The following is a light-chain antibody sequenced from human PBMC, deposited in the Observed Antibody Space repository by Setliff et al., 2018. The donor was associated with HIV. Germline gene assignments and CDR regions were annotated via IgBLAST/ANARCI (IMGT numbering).Light chain of an antibody. CDR1: SSNIGNNY. J-gene: IGLJ2*01. Sequence: QSVLTQPPSVSAAPGQKVTISCSGRSSNIGNNYVSWYQQFPGTAPKLLIYDNNKRPSGIPDRFSGSKSGTSATLGITGLQTGDEADYYCGTWDSSLSAVLFGGG. CDR2: DNN. V-gene: IGLV1-51*01. CDR3: GTWDSSLSAVL.